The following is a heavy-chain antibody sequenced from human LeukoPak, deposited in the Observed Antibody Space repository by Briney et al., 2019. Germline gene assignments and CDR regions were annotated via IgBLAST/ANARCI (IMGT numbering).Heavy chain of an antibody. CDR2: ISSSSSYI. CDR3: ARSVAGTGFDY. V-gene: IGHV3-21*01. CDR1: GFTFSSYS. D-gene: IGHD6-19*01. J-gene: IGHJ4*02. Sequence: GGSLRLSCAASGFTFSSYSMNWVRQAPGNGLGWVSSISSSSSYIYYADSVKGRFTISRDNAKNSLYLQMNSLRAEDTAVYYCARSVAGTGFDYWGQGTLVTVSS.